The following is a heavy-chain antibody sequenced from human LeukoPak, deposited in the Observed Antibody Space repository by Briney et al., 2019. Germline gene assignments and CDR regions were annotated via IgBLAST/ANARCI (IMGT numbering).Heavy chain of an antibody. D-gene: IGHD3-22*01. CDR1: GFTVSSNY. CDR2: IYSGGST. J-gene: IGHJ6*02. V-gene: IGHV3-53*04. Sequence: GGSLRLSCAASGFTVSSNYMSWVRQAPGKGLEGVSVIYSGGSTYYPDSVKGRVTISRHNSKNTLYLQMNSLRAEHTAVYYCATLPFTTDYYYYGMDVWGQGTTVTVSS. CDR3: ATLPFTTDYYYYGMDV.